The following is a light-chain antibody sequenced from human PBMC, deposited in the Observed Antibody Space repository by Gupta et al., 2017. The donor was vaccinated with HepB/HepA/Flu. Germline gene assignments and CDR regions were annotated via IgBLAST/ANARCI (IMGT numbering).Light chain of an antibody. CDR2: DAA. CDR3: QQYDDWPRIT. Sequence: TQSPASLSVSPGETITLSCRAYHFVSVGVAWHAPRPVQAPRLLIYDAASSAADVPSRFTGAGFGTDFTLTITSLQSEDVGIYHCQQYDDWPRITFGPGTRVDI. V-gene: IGKV3-15*01. J-gene: IGKJ3*01. CDR1: HFVSVG.